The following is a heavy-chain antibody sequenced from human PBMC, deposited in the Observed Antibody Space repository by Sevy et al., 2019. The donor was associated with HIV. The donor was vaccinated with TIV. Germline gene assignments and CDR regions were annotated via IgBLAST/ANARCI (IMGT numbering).Heavy chain of an antibody. CDR3: AKIGFGESYYFDY. V-gene: IGHV1-2*02. CDR2: INPNSGGT. J-gene: IGHJ4*02. D-gene: IGHD3-10*01. CDR1: GYTFTGYY. Sequence: ASVKVSCKASGYTFTGYYMHWVRQAPGQGLEWMGWINPNSGGTNYAQKFQGRVTMTRDTSISTAYMELSRLRSDDTAVYYCAKIGFGESYYFDYWGQGTLVTVSS.